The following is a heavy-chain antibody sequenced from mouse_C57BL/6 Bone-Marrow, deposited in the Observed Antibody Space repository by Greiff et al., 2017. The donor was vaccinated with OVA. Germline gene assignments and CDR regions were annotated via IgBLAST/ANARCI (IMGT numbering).Heavy chain of an antibody. CDR2: ISDGGSYT. CDR1: GFTFSSYA. V-gene: IGHV5-4*01. D-gene: IGHD1-1*01. CDR3: ARDYYGSSYPFAY. Sequence: EVNLVESGGGLVKPGGSLKLSCAASGFTFSSYAMSWVRQTPEKRLEWVATISDGGSYTYYPDNVKGRFTISRDNAKNNLYLQMSHLKSEDTAMYYCARDYYGSSYPFAYWGQGTLVTVSA. J-gene: IGHJ3*01.